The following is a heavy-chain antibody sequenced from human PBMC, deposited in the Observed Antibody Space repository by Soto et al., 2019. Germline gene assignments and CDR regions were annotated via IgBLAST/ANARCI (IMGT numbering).Heavy chain of an antibody. J-gene: IGHJ4*02. CDR2: IHHTGST. V-gene: IGHV4-30-4*01. CDR1: GGSISRGDAY. Sequence: SWSVWLTCTVGGGSISRGDAYWRWIRQPPGKGLEWIGHIHHTGSTYYNPSLRSRAIISVDTSKSQFSLRLTSVTAADTAFYYCAEGWNQDFFDLWGQGTPVTVSS. CDR3: AEGWNQDFFDL. D-gene: IGHD1-1*01.